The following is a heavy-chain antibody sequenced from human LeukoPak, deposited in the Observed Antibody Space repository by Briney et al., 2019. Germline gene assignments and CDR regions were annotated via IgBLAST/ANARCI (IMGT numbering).Heavy chain of an antibody. CDR3: ARGNGFDY. Sequence: GGSLRLSCVASGFIVSGNYMSWVRQAPGKGLECVSVLYSGGNTYYADSVKGRFTISRDNSKNTLYLQMNNLRAEDTAVYYCARGNGFDYCGQRTLVTVSS. CDR2: LYSGGNT. J-gene: IGHJ4*02. CDR1: GFIVSGNY. V-gene: IGHV3-53*01.